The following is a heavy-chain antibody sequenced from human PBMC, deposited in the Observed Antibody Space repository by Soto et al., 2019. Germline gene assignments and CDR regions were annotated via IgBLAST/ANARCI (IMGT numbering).Heavy chain of an antibody. D-gene: IGHD2-15*01. CDR1: GYTFTRYT. CDR3: AGGIATGQLDP. J-gene: IGHJ5*02. V-gene: IGHV1-3*01. Sequence: ASVKVSCKASGYTFTRYTMNWVRQAPGQRLEWMGRINPDNGNTKSSQKFQDRVIITRDTSASTAYMDLSSLRSEDTAVYYCAGGIATGQLDPWGQGTLVTVSS. CDR2: INPDNGNT.